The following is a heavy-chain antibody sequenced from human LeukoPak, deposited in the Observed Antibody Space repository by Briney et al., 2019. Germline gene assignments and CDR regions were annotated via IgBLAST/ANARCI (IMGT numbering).Heavy chain of an antibody. CDR1: GCSISSASYY. CDR2: IYHSGST. CDR3: ARGPRQHWYGARSNWFDP. V-gene: IGHV4-39*01. J-gene: IGHJ5*02. D-gene: IGHD2-8*02. Sequence: SETLSLTCTVSGCSISSASYYWGWIRQTPGKGLEGVVNIYHSGSTYYNPSLKSRVTISVDTSKNQFSLKLSSVTAADTAVYYCARGPRQHWYGARSNWFDPWGQGTLVTVSS.